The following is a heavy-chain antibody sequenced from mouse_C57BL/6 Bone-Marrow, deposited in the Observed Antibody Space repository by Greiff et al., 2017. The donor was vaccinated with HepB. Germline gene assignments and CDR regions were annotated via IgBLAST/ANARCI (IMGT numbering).Heavy chain of an antibody. CDR3: ATFITTVVALDY. V-gene: IGHV14-3*01. CDR2: IDPANGNT. CDR1: GFNIKNTY. J-gene: IGHJ2*01. D-gene: IGHD1-1*01. Sequence: VQLQQSVAELVRPGASVKLSCTASGFNIKNTYMHWVKQRPEQGLEWIGRIDPANGNTKYAPKFPGQATITADTSANTAYLQLSSLTSEDTAIYYCATFITTVVALDYWGQGTTLTVSS.